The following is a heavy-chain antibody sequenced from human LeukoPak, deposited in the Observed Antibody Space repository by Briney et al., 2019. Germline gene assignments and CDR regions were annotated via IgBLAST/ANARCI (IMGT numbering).Heavy chain of an antibody. V-gene: IGHV1-2*02. J-gene: IGHJ4*02. CDR1: EYTFTGYY. Sequence: ASVKVSCRASEYTFTGYYMHWVRQAPGQGLEWMGWINPNSGGTNYAQKFQGRVTMTRDTSISTAYMELSRLRSDDTAVYYCARVRVVTAGYDYWGQGTLVTVSS. CDR2: INPNSGGT. D-gene: IGHD2-21*02. CDR3: ARVRVVTAGYDY.